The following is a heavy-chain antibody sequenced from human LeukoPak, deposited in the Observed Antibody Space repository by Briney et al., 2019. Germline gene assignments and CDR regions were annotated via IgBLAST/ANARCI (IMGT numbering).Heavy chain of an antibody. CDR1: GFTFSSYA. J-gene: IGHJ4*02. CDR3: ARVRGRWLQPFDY. V-gene: IGHV3-64*01. CDR2: ISSNGGST. Sequence: PGGSLRLSCAASGFTFSSYAMHWVRQAPGKGLECVSAISSNGGSTYYANSVKGRFTISRDNSKNTLYLQMGSLRAEDMAVYYCARVRGRWLQPFDYWGQGTLVTVSS. D-gene: IGHD5-24*01.